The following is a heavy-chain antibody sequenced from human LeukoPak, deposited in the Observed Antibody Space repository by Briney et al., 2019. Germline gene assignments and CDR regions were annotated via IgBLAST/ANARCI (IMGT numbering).Heavy chain of an antibody. V-gene: IGHV1-2*02. CDR3: ATDTVVVRNSMNVFDI. CDR2: INPDGGGT. Sequence: ASVKVSCKASGYTSTHNYIHLVRQAPGPGLEWMGWINPDGGGTRYPQKFEGRVTRTRDTSIATAYMELYSQSCDDTTVYFGATDTVVVRNSMNVFDIWGQGRMVTVSS. CDR1: GYTSTHNY. D-gene: IGHD2-2*01. J-gene: IGHJ3*02.